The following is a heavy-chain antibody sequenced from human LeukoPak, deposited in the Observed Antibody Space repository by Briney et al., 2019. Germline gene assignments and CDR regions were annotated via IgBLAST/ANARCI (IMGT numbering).Heavy chain of an antibody. CDR3: AKVSQEHMVRYYYYMDV. J-gene: IGHJ6*03. D-gene: IGHD3-10*01. Sequence: PGGSLRLSCAASGFTFSSYWMHWVRQAPGKGLVWVSRINTDGSSTSYADSVKGRFTISRDNSKNTLYLQMNSLRAEDTAVYYCAKVSQEHMVRYYYYMDVWGKGTTVTVSS. CDR2: INTDGSST. CDR1: GFTFSSYW. V-gene: IGHV3-74*01.